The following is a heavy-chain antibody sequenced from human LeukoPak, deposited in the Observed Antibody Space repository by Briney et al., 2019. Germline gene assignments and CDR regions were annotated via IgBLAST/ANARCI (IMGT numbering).Heavy chain of an antibody. J-gene: IGHJ4*02. CDR2: ISDDGRDK. CDR1: GFTFNNYG. V-gene: IGHV3-30*18. D-gene: IGHD6-13*01. CDR3: AKDRETTASGTFDY. Sequence: GGSLRLSCAASGFTFNNYGMHYVRQAPGKGLEWLADISDDGRDKNYADSVRGRFTISRDNSNNTLYLQMNSLRAEDTGVYYCAKDRETTASGTFDYWGQGTLVTVSS.